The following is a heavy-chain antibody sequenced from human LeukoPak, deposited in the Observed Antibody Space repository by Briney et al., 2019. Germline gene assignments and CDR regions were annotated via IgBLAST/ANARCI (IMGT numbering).Heavy chain of an antibody. CDR3: ARDASDTAMVGYFQH. D-gene: IGHD5-18*01. CDR1: GFTFSNYG. Sequence: PGGSQRLCCAASGFTFSNYGMHWVRQAPGKGLEWVAVIWYDGSNKYYADSVKGRFTISRDNSKIILYLQINSLRAEDTAVYYCARDASDTAMVGYFQHWGQGTLVTVSS. V-gene: IGHV3-33*01. CDR2: IWYDGSNK. J-gene: IGHJ1*01.